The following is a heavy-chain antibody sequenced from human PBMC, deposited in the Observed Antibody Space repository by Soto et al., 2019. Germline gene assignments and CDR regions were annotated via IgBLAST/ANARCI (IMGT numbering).Heavy chain of an antibody. CDR1: GFTFSSYG. CDR3: APLFGAFDY. D-gene: IGHD3-10*02. V-gene: IGHV3-30*03. J-gene: IGHJ4*02. Sequence: QVQLVESGGGVVQPGRSLRLSCAASGFTFSSYGMHWVRQAPGKWLEWVAVISYDGSNKYYADSVKGRFTISRDNSKNTLYLQMNSLRAEYTALYYCAPLFGAFDYWGQGTLVTVSS. CDR2: ISYDGSNK.